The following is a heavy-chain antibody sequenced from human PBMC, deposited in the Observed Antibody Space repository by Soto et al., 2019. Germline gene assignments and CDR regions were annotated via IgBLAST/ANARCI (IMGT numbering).Heavy chain of an antibody. CDR3: AKGSAGMDY. V-gene: IGHV3-23*01. CDR2: LSSSGGST. J-gene: IGHJ4*02. CDR1: GFTFGSLP. Sequence: EVQLLESGGGLEQPGGSLRLSCAASGFTFGSLPMSWVRQAPGKGLEWVSALSSSGGSTYYADSVKGRFTISRDNSKNTLYLQMNSLRAGDRAVSYCAKGSAGMDYWGQGTLVTVSS.